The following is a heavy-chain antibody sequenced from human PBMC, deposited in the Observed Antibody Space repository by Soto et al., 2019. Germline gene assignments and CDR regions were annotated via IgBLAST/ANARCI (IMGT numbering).Heavy chain of an antibody. CDR1: EFNIISHA. CDR3: LKEGVYYEILTGYSPCDY. D-gene: IGHD3-9*01. CDR2: ISGSGSST. J-gene: IGHJ4*02. Sequence: GGPMRLCSIASEFNIISHAMSWVSQDTGKGLEWVSAISGSGSSTYYAESVKGRFTISRDNSKDTLYLQMNSLRAEDTAVYYCLKEGVYYEILTGYSPCDYWCQGTLVTVS. V-gene: IGHV3-23*01.